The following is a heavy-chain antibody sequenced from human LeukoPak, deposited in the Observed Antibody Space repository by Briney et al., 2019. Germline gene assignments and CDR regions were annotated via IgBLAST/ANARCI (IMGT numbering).Heavy chain of an antibody. V-gene: IGHV3-21*01. CDR2: ISSSSSYI. J-gene: IGHJ4*02. CDR3: ARGSARTDSSAVSRGY. Sequence: GGSLRLSCAASGFTFSTSSMNWVRQAPGKGLGWISSISSSSSYIYYADSVKGRVTISRDNAKTSRYLQMNSLRPEDTAVYYCARGSARTDSSAVSRGYWGQGTLVTVSS. D-gene: IGHD3-22*01. CDR1: GFTFSTSS.